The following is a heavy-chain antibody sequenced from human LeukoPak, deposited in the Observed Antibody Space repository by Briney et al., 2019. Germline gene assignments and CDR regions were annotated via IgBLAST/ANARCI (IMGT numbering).Heavy chain of an antibody. Sequence: PSQTLSLTCTVSGGSIISNRHYWSWIRQPAGKGLEWIGHIYSSGNTKYNPSLKSRLTMSIDSSKNQFSLILTSVTAADTAVYYCASPGYSYGRYNFDYWGQGTLVTVSS. CDR1: GGSIISNRHY. CDR2: IYSSGNT. V-gene: IGHV4-61*09. CDR3: ASPGYSYGRYNFDY. D-gene: IGHD5-18*01. J-gene: IGHJ4*02.